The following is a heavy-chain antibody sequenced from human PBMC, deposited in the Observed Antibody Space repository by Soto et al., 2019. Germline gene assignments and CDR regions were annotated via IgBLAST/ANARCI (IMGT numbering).Heavy chain of an antibody. V-gene: IGHV1-69*06. D-gene: IGHD3-3*01. CDR3: ARDSGYDFWSGSFRVHYFDY. CDR2: IIPIFGTR. CDR1: GDSFSAHA. Sequence: QVQLVQSGAEVKKPGSSVKVSCKASGDSFSAHAVSWVRQAPGQGLEWMGAIIPIFGTRHYAQKFQGRVTITADKSTSTAYMGLSSLRSEDTAIYYCARDSGYDFWSGSFRVHYFDYWGQGTLVNVSS. J-gene: IGHJ4*02.